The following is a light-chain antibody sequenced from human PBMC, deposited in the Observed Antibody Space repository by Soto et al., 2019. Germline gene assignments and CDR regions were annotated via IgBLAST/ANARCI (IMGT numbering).Light chain of an antibody. Sequence: QAVVTQEPSLTVSPGGTVTLTCTSSTGAVTSGYYPTWFQQKPGQGTGALIYDTSNKHSWTPARFSGSLLGGNAALTLSGVQPEDEAEYYCLLYYGGAYVFGTGTKVTVL. CDR3: LLYYGGAYV. CDR1: TGAVTSGYY. J-gene: IGLJ1*01. V-gene: IGLV7-43*01. CDR2: DTS.